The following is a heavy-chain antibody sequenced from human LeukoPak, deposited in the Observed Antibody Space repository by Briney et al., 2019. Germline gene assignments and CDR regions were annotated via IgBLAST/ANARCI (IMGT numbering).Heavy chain of an antibody. J-gene: IGHJ4*02. CDR3: ARGTIQAVGY. Sequence: SETLSLTCTVSGGSISSYYWSWIRQPPGKGLEWIGEINHSGSTNYNPSLKSRVTISVDTSKNQFSLKLSSVTAADTAVYYCARGTIQAVGYWGQGTLVTVSS. CDR1: GGSISSYY. D-gene: IGHD3-3*01. CDR2: INHSGST. V-gene: IGHV4-34*01.